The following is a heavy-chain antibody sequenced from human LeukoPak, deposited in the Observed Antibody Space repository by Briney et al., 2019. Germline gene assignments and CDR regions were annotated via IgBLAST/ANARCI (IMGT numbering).Heavy chain of an antibody. CDR3: TRDHGLDV. CDR1: GFTFSSSW. Sequence: GGSLRLSCATSGFTFSSSWMSWVRQAPGKGLECVANIKEDGREKYYVDSVKGRFTISRDNAKNSLYLQMSSLRAEDTAVYFCTRDHGLDVWGQGTTVTVSS. CDR2: IKEDGREK. J-gene: IGHJ6*02. V-gene: IGHV3-7*01.